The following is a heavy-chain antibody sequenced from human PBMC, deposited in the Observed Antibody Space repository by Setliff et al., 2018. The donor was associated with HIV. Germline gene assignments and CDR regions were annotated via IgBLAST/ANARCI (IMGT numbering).Heavy chain of an antibody. CDR2: IYPGDSDT. CDR3: ARHGQYGSGSYYNRPFDF. CDR1: GYSFTNYW. J-gene: IGHJ4*02. D-gene: IGHD3-10*01. Sequence: GESLKISCKGSGYSFTNYWIAWLRQMPGKGLEWMGIIYPGDSDTRYSPSFQGQVTISADKSISTAYLQWSSQKASDTAMYYCARHGQYGSGSYYNRPFDFWGQGTLVTVSS. V-gene: IGHV5-51*01.